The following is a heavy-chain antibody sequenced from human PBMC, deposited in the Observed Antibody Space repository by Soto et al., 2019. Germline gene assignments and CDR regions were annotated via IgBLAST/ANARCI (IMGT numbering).Heavy chain of an antibody. J-gene: IGHJ4*02. Sequence: SETLSLTCTVSGGSISSSSYYWGWIRQPPGKGLEWIGSIYYSGSTYYNPSLKSRVTISVDTSKNQFSLKLSSVTAADTAVYYCARSYGDYVYYFDYWGQGTLVPSP. CDR3: ARSYGDYVYYFDY. CDR2: IYYSGST. CDR1: GGSISSSSYY. D-gene: IGHD4-17*01. V-gene: IGHV4-39*01.